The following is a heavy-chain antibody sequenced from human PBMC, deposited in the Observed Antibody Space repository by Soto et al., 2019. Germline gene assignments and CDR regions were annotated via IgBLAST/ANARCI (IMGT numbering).Heavy chain of an antibody. CDR3: ARDGGRGINDGFDI. Sequence: QVQLVESGGGVVQPGRSLRLSCAASGFTFSSYGMHWVRQAPGKGLEWVAVIWYDGSNKYYTGSVKGRFTISRDNSKNTLYLQMNSLRAEDTAVYYCARDGGRGINDGFDIWGQGTMVTVSS. V-gene: IGHV3-33*01. D-gene: IGHD1-26*01. CDR2: IWYDGSNK. J-gene: IGHJ3*02. CDR1: GFTFSSYG.